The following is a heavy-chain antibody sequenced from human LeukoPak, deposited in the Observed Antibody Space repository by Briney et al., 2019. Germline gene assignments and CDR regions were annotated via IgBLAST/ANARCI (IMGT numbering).Heavy chain of an antibody. CDR2: IYTSGST. D-gene: IGHD3-22*01. CDR3: AREGGYYDTSGTLDY. CDR1: GGSISSSNYY. V-gene: IGHV4-61*02. J-gene: IGHJ4*02. Sequence: SQTLSLTCSVSGGSISSSNYYWSWIRKPAGKGLEWIGRIYTSGSTNYNPSLKSRVTISVDTSKNQFSLKLSSVTAADTAVYYCAREGGYYDTSGTLDYWGQGTPVTVSS.